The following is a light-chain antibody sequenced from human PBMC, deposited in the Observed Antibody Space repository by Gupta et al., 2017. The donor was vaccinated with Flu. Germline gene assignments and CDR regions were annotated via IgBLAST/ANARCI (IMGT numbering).Light chain of an antibody. V-gene: IGLV2-14*01. CDR3: SSYTSSSTLV. J-gene: IGLJ2*01. Sequence: QSALTQPASVSGSPGQSITIYCTGTSSDVGGYNYVSWYQQHPGKATQLMIYEVTNRPSGVSNGFSGSKSGNTASRTLSGLQAEDEADYYCSSYTSSSTLVFGGGTKLTVL. CDR1: SSDVGGYNY. CDR2: EVT.